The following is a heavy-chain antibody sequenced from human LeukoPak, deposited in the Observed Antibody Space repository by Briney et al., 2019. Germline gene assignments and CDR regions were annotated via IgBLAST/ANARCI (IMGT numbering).Heavy chain of an antibody. CDR2: IRSSSSTI. V-gene: IGHV3-48*01. J-gene: IGHJ4*02. CDR3: AKSVGTYYYGSGSYYSLDY. D-gene: IGHD3-10*01. CDR1: GFTFSSYS. Sequence: GGSLRLSCAASGFTFSSYSMNWVRQAPGKGLEWVSYIRSSSSTIYYADSVKGRFTISRDNAKNSLYLQMNSLRAEDTAVYYCAKSVGTYYYGSGSYYSLDYWGQGTLVTVSS.